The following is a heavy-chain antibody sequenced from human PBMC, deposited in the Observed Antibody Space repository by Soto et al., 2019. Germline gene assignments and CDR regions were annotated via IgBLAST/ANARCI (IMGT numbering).Heavy chain of an antibody. CDR3: ARVRSWYPMDV. CDR2: INSDGSST. CDR1: GFTFSSYA. D-gene: IGHD6-13*01. Sequence: GGSLRLSCAASGFTFSSYAMHWVRQAPGKGLVWVSRINSDGSSTSYADSVKGRFTISRDNARNTLYLQMNSLRAEDTAVYYCARVRSWYPMDVWGQGTTVTVSS. J-gene: IGHJ6*02. V-gene: IGHV3-74*01.